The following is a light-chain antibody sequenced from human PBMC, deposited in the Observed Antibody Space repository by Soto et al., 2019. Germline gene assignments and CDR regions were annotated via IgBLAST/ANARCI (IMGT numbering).Light chain of an antibody. CDR3: QQRSNWIT. CDR1: QSVSTY. J-gene: IGKJ5*01. V-gene: IGKV3-11*01. Sequence: EIVLTQSPATLSLSPGERATLSCRASQSVSTYLGWYQQKPGQAPRLLIYDASNSATGIPARFSGSGSGTDFTLTISSLESEDFAVYYCQQRSNWITFGQGTRLEIK. CDR2: DAS.